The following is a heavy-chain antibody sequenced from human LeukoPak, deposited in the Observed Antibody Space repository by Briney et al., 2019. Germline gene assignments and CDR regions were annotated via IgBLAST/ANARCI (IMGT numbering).Heavy chain of an antibody. CDR2: ISYNGNST. CDR1: GVTFSSYA. Sequence: GRPLSLSYAASGVTFSSYAMHCVREAPVKALEWMVFISYNGNSTYYAASVKGRFTLSRDKSKTPLFLQLICVSAADTAVYYCARDSTYYYDWGGSGSYYFDFWGQGTLVTASS. J-gene: IGHJ4*02. D-gene: IGHD3-10*01. V-gene: IGHV3-30*16. CDR3: ARDSTYYYDWGGSGSYYFDF.